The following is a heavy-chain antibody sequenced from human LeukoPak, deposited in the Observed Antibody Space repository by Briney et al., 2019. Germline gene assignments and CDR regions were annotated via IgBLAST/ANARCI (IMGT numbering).Heavy chain of an antibody. CDR2: ISRSDGST. D-gene: IGHD6-19*01. J-gene: IGHJ4*02. Sequence: GGSLRLSCAASGFTFSSYAMSWVRQAPGEGLAWVSCISRSDGSTYYAGSVKGRFTISRDNSKSTLYLQMNSLRAEDTAVYYCAKARYTTGWYIFDQWGQGARVTVSS. V-gene: IGHV3-23*01. CDR1: GFTFSSYA. CDR3: AKARYTTGWYIFDQ.